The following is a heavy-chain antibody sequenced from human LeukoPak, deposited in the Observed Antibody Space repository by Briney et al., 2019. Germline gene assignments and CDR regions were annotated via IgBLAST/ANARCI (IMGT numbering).Heavy chain of an antibody. CDR1: GFTFDDYG. CDR2: INWNGGTT. D-gene: IGHD3-22*01. CDR3: AELSNTMIDGV. J-gene: IGHJ6*04. V-gene: IGHV3-20*04. Sequence: GGSLRLSCAASGFTFDDYGMSWVRQAPGKGLEWVSGINWNGGTTGYADSVNGRFTISRDNAKNFLYTQINSIRADTPAFYCGAELSNTMIDGVGVKGKAITISS.